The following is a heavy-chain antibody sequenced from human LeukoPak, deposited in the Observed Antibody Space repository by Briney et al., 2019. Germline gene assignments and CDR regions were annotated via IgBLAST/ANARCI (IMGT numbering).Heavy chain of an antibody. CDR1: GFTFSTYA. J-gene: IGHJ4*02. CDR2: ISGDNPVT. CDR3: AKASVGHCSGAFCYHFDS. D-gene: IGHD2-15*01. V-gene: IGHV3-23*01. Sequence: GGSLRLSCAASGFTFSTYAMSWVRQTPGKGLEWVAAISGDNPVTYHANSVKGRFTICRDNSKNTLHLQMTGLRAEDTAIYYCAKASVGHCSGAFCYHFDSWGQGTLVTVSS.